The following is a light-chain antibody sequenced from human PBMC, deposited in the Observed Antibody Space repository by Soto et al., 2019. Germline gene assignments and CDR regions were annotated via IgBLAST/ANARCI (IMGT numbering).Light chain of an antibody. CDR1: QSISGN. CDR2: AAS. Sequence: EIMMTQSPATLSVSPGERATLSCRASQSISGNLAWYQQKPGQAPGLLIYAASTRATGIPARFSGSGSGTEFTLTISGLQSEDFAVYYCQQYNNWPRTFGQGTKVEIK. V-gene: IGKV3-15*01. CDR3: QQYNNWPRT. J-gene: IGKJ1*01.